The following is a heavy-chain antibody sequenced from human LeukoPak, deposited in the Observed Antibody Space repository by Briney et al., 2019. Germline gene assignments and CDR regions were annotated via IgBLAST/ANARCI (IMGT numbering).Heavy chain of an antibody. J-gene: IGHJ4*02. V-gene: IGHV4-61*01. D-gene: IGHD4-17*01. CDR1: GGSVNSRSYY. Sequence: SETLSLTCTVSGGSVNSRSYYWNWLRQPPGKGLEWIGYIFYSGSTKYNPSLNSRVTISLDTSKNQFSLKLNSVTAADTAVYYCARFKMTSVTDWGQGTLVTVSS. CDR3: ARFKMTSVTD. CDR2: IFYSGST.